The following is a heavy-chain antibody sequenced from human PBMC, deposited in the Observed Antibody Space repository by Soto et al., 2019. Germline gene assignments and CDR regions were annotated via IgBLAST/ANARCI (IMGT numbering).Heavy chain of an antibody. CDR2: MNPNSGNT. CDR3: ARAGTFGGVYY. V-gene: IGHV1-8*01. Sequence: GTPVKVSWEASGYTVAGYGISWGRQATGQGLEWMGWMNPNSGNTGYAQKFQGRVTMTRNTSISTAYMELSSLRSEDTAVYYCARAGTFGGVYYWGQGTLVTVSS. J-gene: IGHJ4*02. CDR1: GYTVAGYG. D-gene: IGHD3-16*01.